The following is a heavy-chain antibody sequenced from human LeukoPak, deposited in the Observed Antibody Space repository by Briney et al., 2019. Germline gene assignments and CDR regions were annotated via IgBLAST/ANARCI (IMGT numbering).Heavy chain of an antibody. CDR2: FYYTGST. D-gene: IGHD4-23*01. Sequence: PSETLSLTCTVSGGSISTYYWSWVRQPPGKGLDWIGSFYYTGSTNYNPSLRSRVTISLDTSKSQISLRLSSVTAADTAVYYCARGGNALDYWGQGTLVTVSS. CDR1: GGSISTYY. V-gene: IGHV4-59*01. CDR3: ARGGNALDY. J-gene: IGHJ4*02.